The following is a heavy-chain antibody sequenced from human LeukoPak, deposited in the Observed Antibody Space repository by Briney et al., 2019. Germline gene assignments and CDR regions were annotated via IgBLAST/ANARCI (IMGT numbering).Heavy chain of an antibody. J-gene: IGHJ6*02. CDR1: GGSISSGDYY. CDR3: ARDHYYYYYGMDV. CDR2: IYYSGST. V-gene: IGHV4-30-4*01. Sequence: SETLSLTCTVSGGSISSGDYYWSWIRQPPGKGLGWIGYIYYSGSTYYNPSLKSRVTISVDTSKNQFSLKLSSVTAADTAVYYCARDHYYYYYGMDVWGQGTTVTVSS.